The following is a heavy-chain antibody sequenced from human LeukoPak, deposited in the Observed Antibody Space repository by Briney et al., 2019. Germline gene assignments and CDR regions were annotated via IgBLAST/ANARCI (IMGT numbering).Heavy chain of an antibody. CDR1: GGSFSGYY. CDR3: ARMNYYDSRGSFDY. CDR2: INHSGST. V-gene: IGHV4-34*01. J-gene: IGHJ4*02. Sequence: SETLSLTCAVYGGSFSGYYWSWIRQPPGKGLEWLGEINHSGSTNYNPSLKSRVTISVDTSKNQFSLKLSSVTAADTAVYYCARMNYYDSRGSFDYWGQGTLVTVSS. D-gene: IGHD3-22*01.